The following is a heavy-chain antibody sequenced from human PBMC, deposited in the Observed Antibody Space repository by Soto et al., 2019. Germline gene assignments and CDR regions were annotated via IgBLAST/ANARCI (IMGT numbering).Heavy chain of an antibody. J-gene: IGHJ4*02. V-gene: IGHV4-39*01. CDR3: ARITGRHLDY. CDR1: SGSISVTNVF. D-gene: IGHD1-20*01. CDR2: IDYSGTA. Sequence: SETLSLTCTVSSGSISVTNVFWGWVRQPPGKGLGWIGNIDYSGTAYFSPSLATRVTFHVDTSKNQFSLTLYSVTAADTAVYYCARITGRHLDYWGQGILVTVSS.